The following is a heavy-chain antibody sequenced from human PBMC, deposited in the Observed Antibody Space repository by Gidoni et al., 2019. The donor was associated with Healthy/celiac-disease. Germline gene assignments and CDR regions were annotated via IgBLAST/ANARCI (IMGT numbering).Heavy chain of an antibody. J-gene: IGHJ3*02. CDR1: GFTFSSYG. Sequence: QVQLVESGGGVVQPGRSLRLSCAASGFTFSSYGMHWVRQAPGKGLEWVAVISYDGSNKYYADSVKGRFTISRDNSKNTLYLQMNSLRAEDTAVYYCAIVKHKSYTINKVPDAFDIWGQGTMVTVSS. V-gene: IGHV3-30*03. CDR3: AIVKHKSYTINKVPDAFDI. D-gene: IGHD1-26*01. CDR2: ISYDGSNK.